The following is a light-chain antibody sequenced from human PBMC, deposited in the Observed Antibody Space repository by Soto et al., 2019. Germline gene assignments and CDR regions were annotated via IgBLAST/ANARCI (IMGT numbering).Light chain of an antibody. V-gene: IGLV2-11*01. CDR3: CSYAGQYTWV. Sequence: QSALTQPRSVSGSPGQSVTISCTGASIDFGGYDSVSWYQQHPAKAPRLMIYEVNKRPSGVPDRFSGSKSGNTASLTISGLLPEEGGEVYCCSYAGQYTWVFGGGTKLTVL. CDR2: EVN. J-gene: IGLJ3*02. CDR1: SIDFGGYDS.